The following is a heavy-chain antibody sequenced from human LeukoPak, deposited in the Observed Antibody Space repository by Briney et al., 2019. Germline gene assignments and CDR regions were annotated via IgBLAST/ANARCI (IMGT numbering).Heavy chain of an antibody. CDR1: GFTFGDYA. V-gene: IGHV3-49*03. Sequence: PGGSLRLSCTASGFTFGDYAMSWFRQAPGKGLEWVGFIRSKAYGGTTEYAASVKGRFTISRDDSKSIAYLQMNSLKTEDTAVYYCTRGSKYYYDSSGYSYWGQGTLVTVSS. D-gene: IGHD3-22*01. J-gene: IGHJ4*02. CDR2: IRSKAYGGTT. CDR3: TRGSKYYYDSSGYSY.